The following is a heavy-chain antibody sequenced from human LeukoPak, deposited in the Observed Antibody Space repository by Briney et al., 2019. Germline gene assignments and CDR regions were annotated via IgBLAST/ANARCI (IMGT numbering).Heavy chain of an antibody. CDR2: IYYSGST. V-gene: IGHV4-61*01. CDR1: GGSVSRGSYC. D-gene: IGHD3-16*02. J-gene: IGHJ4*02. Sequence: SETPSLTCTVSGGSVSRGSYCWSWIRQPPGKGLEWNGYIYYSGSTNYNPSLKSRVTISVDTSKNQFCLKLSSVTAADTAVYYCARGHYDYVWGSYRCWGQGTLVTVSS. CDR3: ARGHYDYVWGSYRC.